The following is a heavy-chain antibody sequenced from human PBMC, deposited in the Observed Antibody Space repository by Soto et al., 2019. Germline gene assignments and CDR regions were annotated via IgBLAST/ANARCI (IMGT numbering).Heavy chain of an antibody. CDR1: GGSISSSSYY. D-gene: IGHD3-10*01. V-gene: IGHV4-39*07. J-gene: IGHJ5*02. Sequence: SETLSLTCTVSGGSISSSSYYWGWIRQPPGKGLEWIGSIYYSGSTYYNPSLKSRVTISVDTSKNRFSLNLNSVTAADTAVYYCARTLMVRGAYNWFDPWGQGTLVTVS. CDR3: ARTLMVRGAYNWFDP. CDR2: IYYSGST.